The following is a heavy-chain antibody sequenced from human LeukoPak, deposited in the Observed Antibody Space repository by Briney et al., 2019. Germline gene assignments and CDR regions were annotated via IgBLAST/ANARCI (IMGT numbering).Heavy chain of an antibody. CDR1: GFTFSEHY. CDR2: IRNKANSNTT. CDR3: ATSNYDILTGYRRDAFDI. Sequence: GGSLRLSCAASGFTFSEHYMDWVRQAPGKGLEWVGRIRNKANSNTTEYAASVKGRFTISRDDSKNSVYLQVNSLKTEDTAVYYCATSNYDILTGYRRDAFDIWGQGTVVTVSS. D-gene: IGHD3-9*01. V-gene: IGHV3-72*01. J-gene: IGHJ3*02.